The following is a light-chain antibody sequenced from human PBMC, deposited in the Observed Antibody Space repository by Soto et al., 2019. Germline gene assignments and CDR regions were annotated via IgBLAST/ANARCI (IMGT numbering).Light chain of an antibody. J-gene: IGKJ1*01. Sequence: QPPCCLAASMGETLTLTFRASQGIISSLNWFQHSPGQPPKLLLFAASNLHAGVPPRFSGSGSGTSFSLTISRLEPEDVAVYYCQQYGGSPRTFGQGTKVDIK. CDR3: QQYGGSPRT. CDR2: AAS. CDR1: QGIISS. V-gene: IGKV1-NL1*01.